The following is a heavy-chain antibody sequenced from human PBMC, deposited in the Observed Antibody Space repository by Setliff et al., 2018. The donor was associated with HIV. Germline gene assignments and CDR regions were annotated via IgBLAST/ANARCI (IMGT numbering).Heavy chain of an antibody. CDR1: GGSISNYY. CDR2: IYSTGST. D-gene: IGHD5-18*01. Sequence: PSETLSLTCTVSGGSISNYYWSWTRQPAGKGLEWIGRIYSTGSTNYNPSLKSRVTMSIDTSKSQFSLKLTSVAAADTAVYYCARDSGGYNYGFAVGSFDYWGQGALVTVSS. V-gene: IGHV4-4*07. J-gene: IGHJ4*02. CDR3: ARDSGGYNYGFAVGSFDY.